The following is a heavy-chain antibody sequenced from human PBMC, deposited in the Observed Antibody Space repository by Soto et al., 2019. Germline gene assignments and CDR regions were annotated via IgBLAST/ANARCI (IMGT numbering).Heavy chain of an antibody. Sequence: ASVKVSCKASGYTFTSYYMHWVRQAPGQGLEWMGIINPSGGSTSYAQKFQGRVTMTRDTSTSTVYMELSSLRSEDTAVYHCARDQLVGATGYWGQGTLVTVSS. CDR3: ARDQLVGATGY. V-gene: IGHV1-46*01. J-gene: IGHJ4*02. D-gene: IGHD1-26*01. CDR2: INPSGGST. CDR1: GYTFTSYY.